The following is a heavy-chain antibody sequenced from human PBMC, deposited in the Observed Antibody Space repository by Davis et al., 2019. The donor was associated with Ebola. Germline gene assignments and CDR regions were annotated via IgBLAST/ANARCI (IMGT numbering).Heavy chain of an antibody. V-gene: IGHV4-59*12. CDR2: VDDSGNT. D-gene: IGHD3-10*01. J-gene: IGHJ6*02. CDR3: ARDGGPYYSYGMNV. Sequence: PGGSLRLSCTVSGGSISSYYWSWIRQPPGKGLEWIGCVDDSGNTNYNPSLKNRVTISLDTSKSQFSLELTSVTAADTAVYYCARDGGPYYSYGMNVWGQGTTITVSS. CDR1: GGSISSYY.